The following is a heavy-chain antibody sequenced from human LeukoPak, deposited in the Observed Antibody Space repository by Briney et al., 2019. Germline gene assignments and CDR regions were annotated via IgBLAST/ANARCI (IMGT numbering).Heavy chain of an antibody. J-gene: IGHJ4*02. CDR1: GFTFSSFG. CDR2: ISTTSRYI. D-gene: IGHD3-3*01. Sequence: KPGGSLRLSCAASGFTFSSFGMNWVRQAPGKGLEWDATISTTSRYIFYSDAVKGRFSISRDNANNSLSLQMSALRVEDTAVYYCAKDLGDYDVWSGSSPFDNWGQGALVTVSS. V-gene: IGHV3-21*01. CDR3: AKDLGDYDVWSGSSPFDN.